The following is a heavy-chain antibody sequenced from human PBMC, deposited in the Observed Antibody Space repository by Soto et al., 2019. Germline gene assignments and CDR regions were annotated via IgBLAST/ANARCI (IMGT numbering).Heavy chain of an antibody. CDR3: AKDIGCTNGVCYKNAFDI. CDR2: ISWNSGSI. CDR1: GFTFDDYA. D-gene: IGHD2-8*01. V-gene: IGHV3-9*01. J-gene: IGHJ3*02. Sequence: VQLVESGGGLVQPGRSLRLSCAASGFTFDDYAMHWVRQAPGKGLEWVSGISWNSGSIGYADSVKGRFTISRDNAKNSLYLQMNSLRAEDTALYYCAKDIGCTNGVCYKNAFDIWGQGTMVTVSS.